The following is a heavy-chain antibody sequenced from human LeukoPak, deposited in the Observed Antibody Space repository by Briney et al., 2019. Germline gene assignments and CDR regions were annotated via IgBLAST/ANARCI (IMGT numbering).Heavy chain of an antibody. Sequence: GGSLRLFCAASGFTFSSYAMSLVRQAPGKGLEWVSAISGSGGSTYYVDSVKLRFTISRDNSKNTLYLQMNSLRAEDTAVYYCAKTGGSGWIQPGYYYYYYMDVWGKGTTVTVSS. CDR3: AKTGGSGWIQPGYYYYYYMDV. CDR2: ISGSGGST. CDR1: GFTFSSYA. V-gene: IGHV3-23*01. J-gene: IGHJ6*03. D-gene: IGHD5-18*01.